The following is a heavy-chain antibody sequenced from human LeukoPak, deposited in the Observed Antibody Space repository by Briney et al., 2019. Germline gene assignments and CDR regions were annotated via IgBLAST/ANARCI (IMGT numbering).Heavy chain of an antibody. D-gene: IGHD2-2*01. Sequence: GAPVKVSCKASGYTFTSYGISWVRQAPGQGLEWMGWISAYNGNTNYAQKLQGRVTMTTDTSTSTAYMELRSLRSDDTAVYYCARSGGDYQLLPYYFDYWGQGTLVTVSS. CDR2: ISAYNGNT. J-gene: IGHJ4*02. V-gene: IGHV1-18*01. CDR3: ARSGGDYQLLPYYFDY. CDR1: GYTFTSYG.